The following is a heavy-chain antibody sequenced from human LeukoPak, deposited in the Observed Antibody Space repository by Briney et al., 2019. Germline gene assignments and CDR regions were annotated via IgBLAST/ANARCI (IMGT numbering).Heavy chain of an antibody. CDR1: GFTFSSYG. CDR3: AKPNSRSLRYCFDY. D-gene: IGHD1-26*01. V-gene: IGHV3-30*18. Sequence: GGSLRLSCAASGFTFSSYGMHWVRQAPGKGLEWVAVISYDGSNKYYADSVKGRFTISRDNSKNTLYLQMNSLRAEDTAVYYCAKPNSRSLRYCFDYWGQGTLVTVSS. J-gene: IGHJ4*02. CDR2: ISYDGSNK.